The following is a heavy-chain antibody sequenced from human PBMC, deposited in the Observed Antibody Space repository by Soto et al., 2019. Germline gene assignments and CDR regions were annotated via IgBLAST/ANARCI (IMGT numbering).Heavy chain of an antibody. Sequence: GGSLRLSCAASGFTFSDYYMSWIRQAPGKGLERVSYISSSGSTIYYADSVKGRFTISRDNAKNSLYLQMNSLRAEDTAVYYCARDESQQLPLGAFDIWGQGTMVTVSS. D-gene: IGHD6-13*01. CDR3: ARDESQQLPLGAFDI. V-gene: IGHV3-11*01. CDR1: GFTFSDYY. J-gene: IGHJ3*02. CDR2: ISSSGSTI.